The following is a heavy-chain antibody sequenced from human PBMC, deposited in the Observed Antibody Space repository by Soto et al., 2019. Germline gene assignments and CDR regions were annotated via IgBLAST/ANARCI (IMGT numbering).Heavy chain of an antibody. Sequence: QVQLVQSGVEVKNPGASVRVSCKASAYPFTSYGISWVRQAPGQGLEWMGWISVYNGNTNYARECQGRVTLTTSTSTSTAYMELRSLRSDDTAVYYCARGFLSVLSYYYYGLDVWGQGTTVIVSS. J-gene: IGHJ6*02. CDR2: ISVYNGNT. V-gene: IGHV1-18*01. D-gene: IGHD3-10*01. CDR1: AYPFTSYG. CDR3: ARGFLSVLSYYYYGLDV.